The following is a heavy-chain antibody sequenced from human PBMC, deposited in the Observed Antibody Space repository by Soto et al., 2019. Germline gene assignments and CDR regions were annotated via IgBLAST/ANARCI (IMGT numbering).Heavy chain of an antibody. D-gene: IGHD2-2*03. CDR1: GFTFSSYA. Sequence: GGSLRLSCAASGFTFSSYAMSWVRQAPGKGLEWVSAISGSGGSTYYADSVKGRFTISRDNSKNTLYLQMNSLRAEDTAVYYCAKVDIVVVPAATKPRQTIVDTAMVTARGPFDYWGQGTLVTVSS. J-gene: IGHJ4*02. CDR3: AKVDIVVVPAATKPRQTIVDTAMVTARGPFDY. CDR2: ISGSGGST. V-gene: IGHV3-23*01.